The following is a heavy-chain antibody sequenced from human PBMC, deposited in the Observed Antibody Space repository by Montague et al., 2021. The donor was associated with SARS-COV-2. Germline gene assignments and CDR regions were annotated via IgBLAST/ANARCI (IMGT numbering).Heavy chain of an antibody. Sequence: SETLSLTRAVYGGSFNGYYWKWIRQPPGKGLEWIGEISDIGSTKYNPSLESRLTTSVDRSKNQFSLRLTSVTAADTAVYYCARERECSGGSCYGPDDDAFDIWGQGTVVTVSS. CDR3: ARERECSGGSCYGPDDDAFDI. CDR1: GGSFNGYY. CDR2: ISDIGST. D-gene: IGHD2-15*01. J-gene: IGHJ3*02. V-gene: IGHV4-34*01.